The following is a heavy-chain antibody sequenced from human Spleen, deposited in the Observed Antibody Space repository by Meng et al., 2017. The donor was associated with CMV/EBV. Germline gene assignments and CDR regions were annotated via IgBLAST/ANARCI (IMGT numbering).Heavy chain of an antibody. D-gene: IGHD2-8*01. CDR2: ISGSDNSM. V-gene: IGHV3-11*04. CDR3: ARDNVLGYYYGMDV. J-gene: IGHJ6*02. CDR1: GFTFSDYY. Sequence: GESLKISCAASGFTFSDYYMSWIRQAPGKGLEWVSYISGSDNSMYYADSVKGRFTISRDNAKNSLYLQMNSLRAEDTAVYYCARDNVLGYYYGMDVWGQGTTVTVSS.